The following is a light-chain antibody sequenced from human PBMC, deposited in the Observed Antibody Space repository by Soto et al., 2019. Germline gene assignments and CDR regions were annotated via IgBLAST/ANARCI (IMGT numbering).Light chain of an antibody. CDR1: QSVSIY. CDR2: DAS. Sequence: EIVLAQSPATLSLTPGERATLSCRASQSVSIYLAWYQQKPGQAPRLLIYDASNRATGIPARFSGSGSGTDFTLTISSLEPEDFAVYHCQQYSSSPRTFGQGTRLEIK. CDR3: QQYSSSPRT. J-gene: IGKJ5*01. V-gene: IGKV3-11*01.